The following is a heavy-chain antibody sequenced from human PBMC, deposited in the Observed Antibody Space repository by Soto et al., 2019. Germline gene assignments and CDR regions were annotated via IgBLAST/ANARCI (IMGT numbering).Heavy chain of an antibody. Sequence: GASVKVSCKASGYTFTSYGISWVRQAPGQGLEWMGWISAYNGNTNYAQKLQGRVTMTTDTSTSTAYMELRSLRSDDTAVYYCARTYSSGWSKYYYYYYGMDVWGQGTTVTVSS. CDR2: ISAYNGNT. CDR1: GYTFTSYG. D-gene: IGHD6-19*01. V-gene: IGHV1-18*01. J-gene: IGHJ6*02. CDR3: ARTYSSGWSKYYYYYYGMDV.